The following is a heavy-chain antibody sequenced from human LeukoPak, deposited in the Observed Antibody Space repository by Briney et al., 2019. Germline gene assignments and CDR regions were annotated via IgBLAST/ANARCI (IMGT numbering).Heavy chain of an antibody. CDR3: ARVASYGSPSDY. CDR2: INSDGSST. J-gene: IGHJ4*02. D-gene: IGHD5-18*01. Sequence: GGSLRLSCAASGFTFSNYVLSWVRQAPGKGLVWVSRINSDGSSTSYADSVKGRFTISRDNAKNTLYLQMNSLRAEDTAVYYRARVASYGSPSDYWGQGTLVTVSS. CDR1: GFTFSNYV. V-gene: IGHV3-74*01.